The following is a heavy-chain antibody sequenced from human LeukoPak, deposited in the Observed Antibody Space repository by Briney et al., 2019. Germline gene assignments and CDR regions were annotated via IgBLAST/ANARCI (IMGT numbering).Heavy chain of an antibody. Sequence: SGESLKISCKGSGYSFTNYWIGWVRQMPGKGLECMGIIYLGDSDTRYNPSFQGQVAISADKSIKTAYLQWSSLKASDTAIYYCARRGGGNTGGFYFDYWGQGSLVTVSS. CDR2: IYLGDSDT. J-gene: IGHJ4*02. D-gene: IGHD5-18*01. V-gene: IGHV5-51*01. CDR3: ARRGGGNTGGFYFDY. CDR1: GYSFTNYW.